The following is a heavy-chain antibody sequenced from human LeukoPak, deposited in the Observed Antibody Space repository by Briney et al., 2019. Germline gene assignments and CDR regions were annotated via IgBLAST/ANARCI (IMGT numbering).Heavy chain of an antibody. CDR3: AKEAYGGTGESWFDP. Sequence: GGSLRLSCAASGFTFSSYGMHWVRQAPGKGLEWVAVISYDGSNKYYADSVKGRFTISRDNSKNTLYLQMNSLRAEDTAVYYCAKEAYGGTGESWFDPWGQGTLVTVSS. V-gene: IGHV3-30*18. J-gene: IGHJ5*02. CDR2: ISYDGSNK. D-gene: IGHD4-23*01. CDR1: GFTFSSYG.